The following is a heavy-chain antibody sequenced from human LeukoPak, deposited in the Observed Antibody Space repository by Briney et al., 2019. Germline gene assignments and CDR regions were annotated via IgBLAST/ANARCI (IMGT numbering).Heavy chain of an antibody. CDR1: GYSFTSYW. D-gene: IGHD6-13*01. CDR3: ASSRIAAAGTFDY. Sequence: GESLKISCKGSGYSFTSYWISWVRQMPGKGLEWMGRIDPSDSYTNYSPSFQGHVTISADRSISTAYLQWSSLKASDTAMYYCASSRIAAAGTFDYWGQGTLVTVSS. CDR2: IDPSDSYT. J-gene: IGHJ4*02. V-gene: IGHV5-10-1*01.